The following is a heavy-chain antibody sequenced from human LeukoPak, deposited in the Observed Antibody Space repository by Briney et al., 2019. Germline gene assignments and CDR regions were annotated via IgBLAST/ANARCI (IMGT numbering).Heavy chain of an antibody. CDR1: GGSISSSSYY. Sequence: PSETLSLTCTVSGGSISSSSYYWGWIRQPPGKGLEWIGTIYYSGSTYYNPSLKSRVTISVDTSKNQFSLKLSSVTAADTAVYYCARGSYGDYVWFDPWGQGTLVTVSS. J-gene: IGHJ5*02. D-gene: IGHD4-17*01. V-gene: IGHV4-39*07. CDR3: ARGSYGDYVWFDP. CDR2: IYYSGST.